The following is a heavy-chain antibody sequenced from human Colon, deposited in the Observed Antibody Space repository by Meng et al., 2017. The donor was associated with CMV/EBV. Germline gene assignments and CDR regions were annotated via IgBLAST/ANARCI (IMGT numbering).Heavy chain of an antibody. D-gene: IGHD2-2*01. CDR2: IIPIFGTP. V-gene: IGHV1-69*01. CDR3: ARSPLPAALNWFDP. CDR1: GLPVSSTS. J-gene: IGHJ5*02. Sequence: SGLPVSSTSISCVRRPPRQALAWMGGIIPIFGTPTYAQKFQGRVTITADESTSTTYMELNSLTSDDTAVYYCARSPLPAALNWFDPWGQGTLVTVSS.